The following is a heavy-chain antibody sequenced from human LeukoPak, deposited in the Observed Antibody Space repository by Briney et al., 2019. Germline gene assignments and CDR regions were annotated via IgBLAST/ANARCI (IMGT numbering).Heavy chain of an antibody. J-gene: IGHJ5*02. Sequence: SETLSLTCTVSGGSISSGGYYWSWICQHPGKGLEWIGYIYYSGTTYYNPSLKSRVIISVDTSKNQFSLKLSSVTAADTAVYYCARVGRRYSSSSGNWFDPWGQGTLVTVSS. CDR2: IYYSGTT. CDR1: GGSISSGGYY. D-gene: IGHD6-6*01. CDR3: ARVGRRYSSSSGNWFDP. V-gene: IGHV4-30-4*08.